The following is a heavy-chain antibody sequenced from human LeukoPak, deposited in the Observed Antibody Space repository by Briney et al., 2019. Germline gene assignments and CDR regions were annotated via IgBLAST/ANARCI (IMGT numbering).Heavy chain of an antibody. CDR2: IYYSGST. D-gene: IGHD6-19*01. Sequence: SQTLSLTCTVSGGSISSYYWSWIRQPPGKGLEWIGSIYYSGSTNCNPSLKSRVTISVDTSKNQFSLKLSSVTAADTAVYYCARGSGWYFYWGQGTLVTVSS. J-gene: IGHJ4*02. CDR1: GGSISSYY. CDR3: ARGSGWYFY. V-gene: IGHV4-59*01.